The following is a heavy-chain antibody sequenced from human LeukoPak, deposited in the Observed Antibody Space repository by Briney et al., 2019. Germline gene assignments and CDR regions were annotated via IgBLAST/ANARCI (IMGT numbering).Heavy chain of an antibody. J-gene: IGHJ4*02. Sequence: PSETLSFTCTVSGISINPYYWTWIRQPAGKGLEWIGRIISTTGSANYNPSLKSRVTMSVDTSKNQFSLKLTSVTAADTALYYCARELKVGNTGYYLDYWGQGTLVTVSP. D-gene: IGHD2/OR15-2a*01. CDR3: ARELKVGNTGYYLDY. CDR2: IISTTGSA. V-gene: IGHV4-4*07. CDR1: GISINPYY.